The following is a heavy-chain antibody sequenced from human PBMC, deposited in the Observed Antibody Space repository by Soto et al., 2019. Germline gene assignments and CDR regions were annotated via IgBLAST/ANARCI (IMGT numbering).Heavy chain of an antibody. CDR3: ARRRAVKLRLGELSFDAFDI. CDR1: GYSFTSYW. J-gene: IGHJ3*02. V-gene: IGHV5-51*01. CDR2: IYPGDSDT. D-gene: IGHD3-16*02. Sequence: PGESLKISCKGSGYSFTSYWIGWVRQMPGKGLEWMGIIYPGDSDTRYSPSFQGQVTISADKSISTAYLQWSSLKASDTAMYYCARRRAVKLRLGELSFDAFDIWGQGTMVTVSS.